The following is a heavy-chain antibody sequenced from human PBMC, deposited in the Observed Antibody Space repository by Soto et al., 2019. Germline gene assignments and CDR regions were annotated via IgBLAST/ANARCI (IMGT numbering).Heavy chain of an antibody. CDR3: AAGQYDILTGSPPVPVYYYYYMDV. Sequence: ASVKVSCKASGYTFTGYYMHWVRQAPGQGLEWMGWINPNSGGTNYAQKFQGWVTMTRDTSISTAYMELSRLRSEDTAVYYCAAGQYDILTGSPPVPVYYYYYMDVWGKGTTVTVSS. CDR1: GYTFTGYY. J-gene: IGHJ6*03. V-gene: IGHV1-2*04. CDR2: INPNSGGT. D-gene: IGHD3-9*01.